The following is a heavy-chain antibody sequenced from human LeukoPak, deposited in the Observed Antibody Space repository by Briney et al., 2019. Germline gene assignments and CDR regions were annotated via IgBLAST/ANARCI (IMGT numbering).Heavy chain of an antibody. J-gene: IGHJ4*02. CDR3: ARDHYFDY. CDR2: ISYDGSNK. CDR1: EFTVSSTY. Sequence: GGSLRLSCAASEFTVSSTYITWLRQAPGKGLEWVAVISYDGSNKYYADSVKGRFTISRDNSKNTLYLQMNSLRAEDTAVYYCARDHYFDYWGQGTLVTVSS. V-gene: IGHV3-30-3*01.